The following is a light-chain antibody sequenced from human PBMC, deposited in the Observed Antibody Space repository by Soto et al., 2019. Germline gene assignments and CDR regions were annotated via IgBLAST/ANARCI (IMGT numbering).Light chain of an antibody. CDR1: SSNVGSYNF. CDR3: CSYAGNNALV. J-gene: IGLJ3*02. Sequence: QSALTQPASVSGSRGQSTTISCTGTSSNVGSYNFVSWYRQYPGKAPELIIYEVSQRPSTFFNRFSGSKSGNTASLTISGLQSDDEADYYCCSYAGNNALVFGGGTKLTVL. CDR2: EVS. V-gene: IGLV2-23*02.